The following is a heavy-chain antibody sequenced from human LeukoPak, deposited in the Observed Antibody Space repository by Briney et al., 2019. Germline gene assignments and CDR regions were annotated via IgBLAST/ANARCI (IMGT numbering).Heavy chain of an antibody. CDR1: GYTSTNYV. V-gene: IGHV1-3*01. Sequence: GASVKVSCKASGYTSTNYVFHWVRQAPGQRLEWMGWINAGNGNTQYSQTIQGRVTFTSDTSASTGYMELSSLRSEDTAIYYCATYESSGMNEKWGQGTQVTVSS. D-gene: IGHD3-22*01. CDR3: ATYESSGMNEK. J-gene: IGHJ4*02. CDR2: INAGNGNT.